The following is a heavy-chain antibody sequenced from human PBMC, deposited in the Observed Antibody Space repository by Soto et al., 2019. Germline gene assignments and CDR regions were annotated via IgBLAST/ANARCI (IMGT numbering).Heavy chain of an antibody. D-gene: IGHD3-22*01. V-gene: IGHV4-30-4*01. Sequence: PSETLSLTCTVSGGSISSGDYYWSWIRQPPGKGLEWIGYIYYSGSTFYNPSLKSRVTISVDTSKNQFSLKLSSVTAADTAVYYCARVPDYYYDSSGFDYWGQGTLVTVSS. CDR1: GGSISSGDYY. CDR3: ARVPDYYYDSSGFDY. CDR2: IYYSGST. J-gene: IGHJ4*02.